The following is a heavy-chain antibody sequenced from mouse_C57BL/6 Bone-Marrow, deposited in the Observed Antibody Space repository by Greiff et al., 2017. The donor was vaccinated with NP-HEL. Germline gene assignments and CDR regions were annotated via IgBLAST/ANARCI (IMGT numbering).Heavy chain of an antibody. CDR2: ISAGGSYT. CDR3: ARDRGYSKPLYYFDY. Sequence: EVKVVESGGGLVKPGGSLKLSCAASGFTFSSYAMSWVRQTPEKRLEWVATISAGGSYTYYPDNVKGRFTISRDNAKNNLYLQMSHLKSEDTAMYYCARDRGYSKPLYYFDYWGQGTTLTVSS. V-gene: IGHV5-4*01. D-gene: IGHD2-5*01. CDR1: GFTFSSYA. J-gene: IGHJ2*01.